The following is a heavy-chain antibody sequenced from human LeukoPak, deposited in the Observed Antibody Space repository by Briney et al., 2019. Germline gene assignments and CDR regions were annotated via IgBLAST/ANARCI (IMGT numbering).Heavy chain of an antibody. CDR1: GGSISSYY. Sequence: PSETLSLTCTVGGGSISSYYWSWIRQPAGKGLEWIGRIYTSGSTNYNPSLKSRVTMSVDTSKNQFSLKLSSVTAADTAVYYCARDRGDDYVWGSYREQYYFDYWGQGTLVTVSS. CDR2: IYTSGST. V-gene: IGHV4-4*07. D-gene: IGHD3-16*02. CDR3: ARDRGDDYVWGSYREQYYFDY. J-gene: IGHJ4*02.